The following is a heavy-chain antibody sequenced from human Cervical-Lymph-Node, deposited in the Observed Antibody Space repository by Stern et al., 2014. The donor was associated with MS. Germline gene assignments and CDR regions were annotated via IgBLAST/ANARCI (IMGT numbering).Heavy chain of an antibody. CDR1: GFSLVTSGVR. CDR2: IDWNDKT. D-gene: IGHD3-3*01. Sequence: QVTLKESGPALVKPTQTLTLTCTFSGFSLVTSGVRVSWIRQPPGKALEWLARIDWNDKTFYNTSLMTRLTISKDTSKNQVVLTMTNVDPVDTATYYCARMMGSGYRHYFDYWGQGTQVTVS. J-gene: IGHJ4*02. V-gene: IGHV2-70*04. CDR3: ARMMGSGYRHYFDY.